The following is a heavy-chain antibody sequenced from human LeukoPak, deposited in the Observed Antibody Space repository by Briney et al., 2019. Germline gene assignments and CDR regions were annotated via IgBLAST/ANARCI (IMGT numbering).Heavy chain of an antibody. CDR3: ARGAGYNYPYYFDY. Sequence: GGSLRLSCAASGFTVSSNYMNWVRQAPGKGLEWVSVIYGGCNIYYADSVKGRFTISRDNSKNTLYLQMNSLRAEDTAVYYCARGAGYNYPYYFDYWGQRTLVTVSS. V-gene: IGHV3-53*01. CDR2: IYGGCNI. CDR1: GFTVSSNY. D-gene: IGHD5-24*01. J-gene: IGHJ4*02.